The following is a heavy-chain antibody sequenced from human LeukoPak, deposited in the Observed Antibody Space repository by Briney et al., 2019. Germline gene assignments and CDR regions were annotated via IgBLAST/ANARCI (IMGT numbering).Heavy chain of an antibody. J-gene: IGHJ4*02. CDR2: ISSSSSYI. Sequence: PGGSLRLSCAASGFTFSDYNMRWIRQAPGKGLEWVSSISSSSSYIYYADSVKGRFTISRDNAKNSLYLQMNSLRAEDTAVYYCVGVTNPDYWGQGTLVTVSS. CDR3: VGVTNPDY. D-gene: IGHD2-21*02. V-gene: IGHV3-11*06. CDR1: GFTFSDYN.